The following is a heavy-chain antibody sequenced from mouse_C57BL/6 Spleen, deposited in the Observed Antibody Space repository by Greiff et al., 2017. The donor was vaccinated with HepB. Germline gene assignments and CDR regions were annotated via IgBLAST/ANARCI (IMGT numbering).Heavy chain of an antibody. CDR1: GFSFNTYA. CDR3: VRAGTGYFDY. J-gene: IGHJ2*01. CDR2: IRSKSNNYAT. V-gene: IGHV10-1*01. D-gene: IGHD4-1*01. Sequence: EVQRVESGGGLVQPKGSLKLSCAASGFSFNTYAMNWVRQAPGKGLEWVARIRSKSNNYATYYADSVKDRFTISRDDSESMLYLQMNNLKTEDTAMYYWVRAGTGYFDYWGQGTTLTVSS.